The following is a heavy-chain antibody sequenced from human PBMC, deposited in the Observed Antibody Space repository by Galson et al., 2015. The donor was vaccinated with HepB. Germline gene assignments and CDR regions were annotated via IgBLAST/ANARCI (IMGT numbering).Heavy chain of an antibody. Sequence: CAISGDSVSSNSGAWNWIRQSPSRGLEWLGRTFYRSKWYNEYSVSVKSRIIIKPDTSKNQFSLQLNSVTPEDTAVYYCARGVRYFDYWGQGTLVTVSS. D-gene: IGHD3-16*02. CDR3: ARGVRYFDY. V-gene: IGHV6-1*01. CDR1: GDSVSSNSGA. CDR2: TFYRSKWYN. J-gene: IGHJ4*02.